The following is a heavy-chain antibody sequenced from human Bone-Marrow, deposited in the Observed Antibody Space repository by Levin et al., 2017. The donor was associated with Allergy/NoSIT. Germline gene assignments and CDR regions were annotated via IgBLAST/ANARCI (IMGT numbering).Heavy chain of an antibody. CDR1: GFAFSDAW. Sequence: GESLKISCAASGFAFSDAWLNWVRQAPGKGLEWVGRIKSQSDGATTDYAAPVKARFSISRDDSQNTLYLQINGLEIEDTASYYCTTDLETKSYARADRFDLWGQGSLVTVSS. D-gene: IGHD2-8*01. CDR3: TTDLETKSYARADRFDL. V-gene: IGHV3-15*07. CDR2: IKSQSDGATT. J-gene: IGHJ5*02.